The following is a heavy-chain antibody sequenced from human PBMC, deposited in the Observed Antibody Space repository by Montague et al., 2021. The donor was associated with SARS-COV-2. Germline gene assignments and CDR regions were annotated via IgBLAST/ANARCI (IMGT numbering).Heavy chain of an antibody. D-gene: IGHD3-3*01. Sequence: SETLSLTCTVSGGSISSSNYFWGWIRQPPGKGLEWTGSIYFGGGTYYNPSLKSRVTISVDTSKNQFSLKLSSVTAADTAVYYCARDPWRITIFGVVTRYGMDVWGQGTTVTVSS. J-gene: IGHJ6*02. V-gene: IGHV4-39*07. CDR2: IYFGGGT. CDR1: GGSISSSNYF. CDR3: ARDPWRITIFGVVTRYGMDV.